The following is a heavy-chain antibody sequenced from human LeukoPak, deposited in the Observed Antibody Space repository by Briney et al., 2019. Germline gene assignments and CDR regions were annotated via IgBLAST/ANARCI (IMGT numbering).Heavy chain of an antibody. D-gene: IGHD1-20*01. V-gene: IGHV4-59*01. CDR1: GGSISSYY. J-gene: IGHJ4*02. Sequence: PSETLSLTCTVSGGSISSYYWSWIRQPPGKGLEWIGYIYYSGSTNYNPSLKSRVTISVDTSKNQFSLKPSSVTAADTAVYYCARDNWNLHYFDYWGQGTLVTVSS. CDR2: IYYSGST. CDR3: ARDNWNLHYFDY.